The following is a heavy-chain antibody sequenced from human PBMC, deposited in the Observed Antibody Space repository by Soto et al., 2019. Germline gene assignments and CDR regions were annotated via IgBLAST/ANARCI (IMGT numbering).Heavy chain of an antibody. CDR3: ARPGLRYFDWLPLDY. CDR2: INAGNGNT. D-gene: IGHD3-9*01. CDR1: GYIFTSYY. Sequence: ASVKVSCKASGYIFTSYYLHWVRQAPGQRLEWMGWINAGNGNTKYSQNFQGRVTITRDTSASTAYMELSSLRSEDTAVYYCARPGLRYFDWLPLDYWGQGTLVTVSS. V-gene: IGHV1-3*01. J-gene: IGHJ4*02.